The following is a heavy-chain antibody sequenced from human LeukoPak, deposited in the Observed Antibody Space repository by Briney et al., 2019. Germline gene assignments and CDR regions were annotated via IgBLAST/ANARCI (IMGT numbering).Heavy chain of an antibody. J-gene: IGHJ4*02. V-gene: IGHV3-9*01. CDR2: ISWNSGSI. D-gene: IGHD5-12*01. CDR3: AKDMGYERYYFDY. Sequence: HPGGSLRLSCAASGFTFDDYAMHWVRQAPGKGLEWVSGISWNSGSIGYADSVKGRFTISRDNAKNSLYLQMNSPRAEDTALYYCAKDMGYERYYFDYWGQGTLVTVSS. CDR1: GFTFDDYA.